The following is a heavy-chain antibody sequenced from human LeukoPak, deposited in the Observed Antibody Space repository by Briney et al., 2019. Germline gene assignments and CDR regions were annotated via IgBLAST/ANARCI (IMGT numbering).Heavy chain of an antibody. CDR3: AKDRSGSYDY. V-gene: IGHV3-23*01. CDR2: ISGSGGST. J-gene: IGHJ4*02. CDR1: GFTFSSYA. D-gene: IGHD1-26*01. Sequence: GGSLRLSCAASGFTFSSYAMSWVRKAPGKGLEWVSAISGSGGSTYYADSVKGRFTISRDNSKNSLYLQMNSLRAEDTAVYYCAKDRSGSYDYWGQGTLVTVSS.